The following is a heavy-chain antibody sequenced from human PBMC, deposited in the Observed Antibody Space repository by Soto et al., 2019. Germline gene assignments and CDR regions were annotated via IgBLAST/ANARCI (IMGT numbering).Heavy chain of an antibody. CDR3: ARESVDTAMVTYFQH. D-gene: IGHD5-18*01. CDR2: ISRSGSA. V-gene: IGHV4-34*01. CDR1: GGSFSGYY. Sequence: PSETLSLTCAVSGGSFSGYYWNWIRQPPGKGLEWLGEISRSGSATYNPSLKGRVTMSVDTSKNQFSLKLSSVTAADTAVYYCARESVDTAMVTYFQHWGQGTLVTVSS. J-gene: IGHJ1*01.